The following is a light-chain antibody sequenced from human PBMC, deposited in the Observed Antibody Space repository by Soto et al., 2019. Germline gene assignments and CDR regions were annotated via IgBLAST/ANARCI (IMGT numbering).Light chain of an antibody. CDR1: SSDVGSYNL. Sequence: QSALTQPASVSGSPGQSITTSCIGTSSDVGSYNLVSWYQQYPGKAPKVTIYEVSKRPSGVSDRFSGSASGNTASLTISGLQAEDEADYYCCSYAGIRTLYVFGAGTKLTVL. V-gene: IGLV2-23*02. CDR3: CSYAGIRTLYV. CDR2: EVS. J-gene: IGLJ1*01.